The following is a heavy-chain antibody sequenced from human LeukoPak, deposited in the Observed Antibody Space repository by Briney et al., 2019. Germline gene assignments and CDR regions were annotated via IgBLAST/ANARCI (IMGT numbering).Heavy chain of an antibody. Sequence: GASVKVSCKASGGTFSSYAISWVRQAPGQGLEWMGRIIPILGIANYAQKFQGRVTITADKSTSTAYMELSSLRSEDTAVYYCARGDTDLTYYDFWSGYYPTGTTGNWFDPWGQGTLVTVSS. J-gene: IGHJ5*02. D-gene: IGHD3-3*01. CDR3: ARGDTDLTYYDFWSGYYPTGTTGNWFDP. V-gene: IGHV1-69*04. CDR1: GGTFSSYA. CDR2: IIPILGIA.